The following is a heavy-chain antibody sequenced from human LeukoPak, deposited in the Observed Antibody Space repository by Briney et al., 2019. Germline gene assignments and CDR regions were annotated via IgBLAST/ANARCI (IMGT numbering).Heavy chain of an antibody. CDR1: EYTFTSHA. Sequence: ASVKVSCRASEYTFTSHAMHWVRQAPGQRLEWMGWINAGNGNTKYSQKFQGRVTITRDTSASTAYMELSSLRSEDTAVYYCARSIVVVPVEFDPWGQGTLVTVSS. J-gene: IGHJ5*02. D-gene: IGHD2-2*01. V-gene: IGHV1-3*01. CDR3: ARSIVVVPVEFDP. CDR2: INAGNGNT.